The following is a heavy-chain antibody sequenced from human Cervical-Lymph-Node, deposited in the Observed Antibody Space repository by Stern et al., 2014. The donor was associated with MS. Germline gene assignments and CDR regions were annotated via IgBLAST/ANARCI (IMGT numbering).Heavy chain of an antibody. CDR2: IWYAGINP. D-gene: IGHD6-13*01. Sequence: VQLVESGGGVVQPGRSLRLSCAASGFSFSRYAMHWVRQAPGKGLEWVALIWYAGINPSYADSVTGRFTISRDNFKNTLYLQMNSLRAEDTAVYYCASAYSSSHYYFDYWGQGTLVTVSS. V-gene: IGHV3-33*01. J-gene: IGHJ4*02. CDR1: GFSFSRYA. CDR3: ASAYSSSHYYFDY.